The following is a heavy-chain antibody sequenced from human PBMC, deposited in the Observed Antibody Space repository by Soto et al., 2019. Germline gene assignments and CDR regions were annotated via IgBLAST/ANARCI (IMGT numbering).Heavy chain of an antibody. D-gene: IGHD6-13*01. CDR2: IYYSGST. Sequence: SETLSLTCTVSGGSISSYYWSWIRQPPGKGLEWIGYIYYSGSTNYNPSLKSRVTISVDTSKNQFSLKLSSVTTADTAVYYCAREVAAAEFVNAWFDLWGRGTQVTVSS. CDR1: GGSISSYY. CDR3: AREVAAAEFVNAWFDL. J-gene: IGHJ5*02. V-gene: IGHV4-59*01.